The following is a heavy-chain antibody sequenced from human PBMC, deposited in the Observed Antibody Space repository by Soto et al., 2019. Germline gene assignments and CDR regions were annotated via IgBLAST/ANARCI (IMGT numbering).Heavy chain of an antibody. V-gene: IGHV3-23*01. CDR2: VSGSGGST. CDR3: AGRYGPGFDY. CDR1: GFTFSSYA. Sequence: GGSLRLSCAASGFTFSSYAMSWVRQAPGKGLEWISAVSGSGGSTYYADSVKGRFTISRDNSKDTLYLQMNNLRAADTAVYYCAGRYGPGFDYWGQGTLVTVSS. J-gene: IGHJ4*02. D-gene: IGHD4-17*01.